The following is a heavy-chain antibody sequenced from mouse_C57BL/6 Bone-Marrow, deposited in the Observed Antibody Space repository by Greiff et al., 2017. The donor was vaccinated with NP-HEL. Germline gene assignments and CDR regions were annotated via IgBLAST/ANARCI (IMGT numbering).Heavy chain of an antibody. CDR3: ARPPWGYYGSSPAWFAY. CDR1: GYTFTSYW. Sequence: QVQLQQPGAELVMPGASVKLSCKASGYTFTSYWMHWVKQRPGQGLEWIGEIDPSDSNTNYTQTVKGKSTLTVYNSSSTAYLQLSSLPSDDSAVYYCARPPWGYYGSSPAWFAYWGQGTLVTVSA. V-gene: IGHV1-69*01. D-gene: IGHD1-1*01. CDR2: IDPSDSNT. J-gene: IGHJ3*01.